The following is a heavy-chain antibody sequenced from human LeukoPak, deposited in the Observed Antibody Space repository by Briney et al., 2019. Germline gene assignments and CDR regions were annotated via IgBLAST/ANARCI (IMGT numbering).Heavy chain of an antibody. J-gene: IGHJ4*02. CDR2: ISGSGGST. CDR3: AKWSKGDGYNPNFDY. Sequence: HPGGSLRPSCAASGFTFSSYAMSWVRQAPGKGLEWVSAISGSGGSTYYADSVKGRFTISRDNSKNTLYLQMNSLRAEDTAVYYCAKWSKGDGYNPNFDYWGQGTLVTVSS. D-gene: IGHD5-12*01. V-gene: IGHV3-23*01. CDR1: GFTFSSYA.